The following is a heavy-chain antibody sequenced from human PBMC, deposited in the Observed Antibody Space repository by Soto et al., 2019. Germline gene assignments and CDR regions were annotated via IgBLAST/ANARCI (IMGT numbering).Heavy chain of an antibody. CDR2: INPSGGST. CDR3: TTVTTGYYFDY. V-gene: IGHV1-46*03. CDR1: GYTFTSYY. Sequence: ASVKVSCKASGYTFTSYYMHWVRQAPGQGREGMGIINPSGGSTSYAQKFQGRVTMTRDTSTSTVYMELSSLRSEDTAVYYCTTVTTGYYFDYWGQGTLVTVSS. D-gene: IGHD4-17*01. J-gene: IGHJ4*02.